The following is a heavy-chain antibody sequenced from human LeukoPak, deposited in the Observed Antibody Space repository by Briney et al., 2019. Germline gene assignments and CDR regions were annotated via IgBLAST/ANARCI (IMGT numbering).Heavy chain of an antibody. CDR1: GCTVSSYA. CDR3: AKGSYYDSSGTYYFDY. J-gene: IGHJ4*02. D-gene: IGHD3-22*01. CDR2: ISGSGDNT. Sequence: GGTLRLSCAASGCTVSSYAMSWVRQAPGKGMEWVSAISGSGDNTYYADSVKGRFTISRDNSKNTLYLQMNSLRAEDTALYYCAKGSYYDSSGTYYFDYWGQGTLVTVSS. V-gene: IGHV3-23*01.